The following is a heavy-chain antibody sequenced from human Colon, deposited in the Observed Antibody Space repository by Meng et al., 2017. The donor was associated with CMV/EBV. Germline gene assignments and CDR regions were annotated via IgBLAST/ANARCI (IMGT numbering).Heavy chain of an antibody. CDR3: DGSDF. Sequence: GSLRLSCAASGFAFTTYAMSWVRQAPGKGLEWVAVISRDGRSTYYADSVKGRFTISRDNSKNTLYLQMNSLTAEDTALYYCDGSDFWGQGTLVTVSS. V-gene: IGHV3-23*03. D-gene: IGHD6-25*01. CDR2: ISRDGRST. CDR1: GFAFTTYA. J-gene: IGHJ4*02.